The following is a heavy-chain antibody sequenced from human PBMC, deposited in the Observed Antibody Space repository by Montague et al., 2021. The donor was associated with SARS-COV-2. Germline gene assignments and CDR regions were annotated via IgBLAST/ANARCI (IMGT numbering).Heavy chain of an antibody. D-gene: IGHD5-12*01. V-gene: IGHV3-73*01. Sequence: SLRLSCAASGFIFAASTIHWVRQASGKGLDWAGRIRNEANDYATVYAASVTGRFTISRDDSKNTAYLEMNSLKTEDTAVYYCTSGYDRRPYWGQGTLVTVSS. CDR2: IRNEANDYAT. J-gene: IGHJ4*02. CDR3: TSGYDRRPY. CDR1: GFIFAAST.